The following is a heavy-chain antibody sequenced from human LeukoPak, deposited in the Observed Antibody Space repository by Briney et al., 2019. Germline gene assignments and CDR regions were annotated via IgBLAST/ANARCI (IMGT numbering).Heavy chain of an antibody. CDR1: GFTFSSYA. J-gene: IGHJ5*02. CDR2: ISGSGGST. CDR3: AKEIFYGDYTNWFDP. D-gene: IGHD4-17*01. Sequence: PGGSLRLSCAASGFTFSSYAMSWVRQAPGKGLEWVSAISGSGGSTYYADSVKGRITISRDNSKNTLYLQMNSLRAEDTAVYYCAKEIFYGDYTNWFDPWGQGTLVTVSS. V-gene: IGHV3-23*01.